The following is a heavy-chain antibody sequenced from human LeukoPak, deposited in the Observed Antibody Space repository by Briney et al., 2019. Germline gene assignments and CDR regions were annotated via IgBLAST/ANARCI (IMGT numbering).Heavy chain of an antibody. J-gene: IGHJ4*02. D-gene: IGHD3-10*01. CDR1: GGSISSSKW. Sequence: SETLSLTCAVSGGSISSSKWWSWVRQPPGKGLEWIGEIYHSGSTNYNPSLKSRVTISVDKSKNQFSLKLSSVTAADTAVYYCATVSAFFYDSGSYYTFDYWGQGTLVTVSS. CDR3: ATVSAFFYDSGSYYTFDY. V-gene: IGHV4-4*02. CDR2: IYHSGST.